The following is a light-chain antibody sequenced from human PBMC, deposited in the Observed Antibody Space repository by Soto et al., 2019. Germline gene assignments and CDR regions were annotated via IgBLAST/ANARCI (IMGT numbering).Light chain of an antibody. CDR3: XXXSNWPPLFT. V-gene: IGKV3-11*01. CDR1: QSVSSY. CDR2: DAS. J-gene: IGKJ3*01. Sequence: EIVLTQSPATLSLSPGERATLSCRASQSVSSYLAWYQQKPGQAPRLLIYDASNRATGIPARFSGSGSGTDFTLTISSLEPEDFAVYXCXXXSNWPPLFTFGPGTKVDIK.